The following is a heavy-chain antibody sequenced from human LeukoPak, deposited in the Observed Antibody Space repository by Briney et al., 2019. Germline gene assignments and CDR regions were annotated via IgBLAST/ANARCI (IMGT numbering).Heavy chain of an antibody. D-gene: IGHD2-21*02. CDR3: ARSGPCGGDCYYYYYGMDV. Sequence: PGGSLRLSCAASGFTFSNNWMTWVRQAPGKGLEWVASVKKDASEKYYVDSVKGRFTISRDNAKNSLYLQMNSLRAEDTAVYYCARSGPCGGDCYYYYYGMDVWGQGTTVTVSS. J-gene: IGHJ6*02. CDR1: GFTFSNNW. CDR2: VKKDASEK. V-gene: IGHV3-7*01.